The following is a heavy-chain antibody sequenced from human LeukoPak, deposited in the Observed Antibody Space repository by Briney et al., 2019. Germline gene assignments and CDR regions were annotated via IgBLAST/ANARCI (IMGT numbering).Heavy chain of an antibody. J-gene: IGHJ4*02. CDR2: INPNSGGT. CDR1: GYTFTGYY. Sequence: ASVKVSCKASGYTFTGYYMHWVRQAPGQGLEWMGWINPNSGGTNYAQKFQGRVTMTRDTSISTAYMELSRLRSDDTAVYYCARDQLNYYGSGSYSNDYWGQGTLVTVSS. CDR3: ARDQLNYYGSGSYSNDY. D-gene: IGHD3-10*01. V-gene: IGHV1-2*02.